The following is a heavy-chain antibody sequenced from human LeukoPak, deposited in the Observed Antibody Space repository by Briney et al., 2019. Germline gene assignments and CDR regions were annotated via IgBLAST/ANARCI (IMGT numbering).Heavy chain of an antibody. J-gene: IGHJ6*03. Sequence: GASVKVSCKDSGYTFTSYGISCVRQAPGQGLEWMGWISAYNGNTNYAQKLQGRVTMTTDTSTSTAYMELSSLRSEDTAVYYCARALCGGDCYSRDYYYYYYMDVWGKGTTVTISS. V-gene: IGHV1-18*01. CDR2: ISAYNGNT. D-gene: IGHD2-21*02. CDR1: GYTFTSYG. CDR3: ARALCGGDCYSRDYYYYYYMDV.